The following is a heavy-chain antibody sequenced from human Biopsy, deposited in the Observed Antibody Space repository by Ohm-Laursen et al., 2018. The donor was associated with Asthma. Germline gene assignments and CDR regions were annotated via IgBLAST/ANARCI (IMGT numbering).Heavy chain of an antibody. D-gene: IGHD5-12*01. CDR1: GDSFSNYA. Sequence: ASVKVSCKASGDSFSNYAISWVRQAPGQGLEWMGGLIPVLGTPDHAQMFEGRVTITADESTSTAYMELSSLSSEGTAVYYCARGYSGSDRIVYYYSGLEVWGQGTTVTVSS. CDR3: ARGYSGSDRIVYYYSGLEV. V-gene: IGHV1-69*13. J-gene: IGHJ6*02. CDR2: LIPVLGTP.